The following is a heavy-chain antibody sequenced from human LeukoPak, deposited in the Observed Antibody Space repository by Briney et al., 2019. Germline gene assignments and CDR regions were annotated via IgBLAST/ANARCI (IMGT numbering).Heavy chain of an antibody. Sequence: ASVKVSCKASGYTFTGYYMHWVRQAPGQGLEWMGWINPNSGGTNYAQKFQGRVTMTRDTSISTAYMELSRLRPDDTAVYYCARVDSGSYSIDYWGQGTLVTVSS. CDR3: ARVDSGSYSIDY. CDR1: GYTFTGYY. CDR2: INPNSGGT. V-gene: IGHV1-2*02. D-gene: IGHD1-26*01. J-gene: IGHJ4*02.